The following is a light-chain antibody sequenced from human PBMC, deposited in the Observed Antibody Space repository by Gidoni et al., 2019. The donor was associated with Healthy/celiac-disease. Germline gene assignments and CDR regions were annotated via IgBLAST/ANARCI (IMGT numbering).Light chain of an antibody. CDR1: SSNIGAGYD. CDR2: GNS. Sequence: QSVLTQPPSVSGAPGQRVTIACTGSSSNIGAGYDVPWYQPLPGTAPKLLIYGNSNRPSGVPDRFSGSKSGTSASLAITGLQAEDEADYYCQSYDSSLSGSGVVFGGGTKLTVL. J-gene: IGLJ2*01. CDR3: QSYDSSLSGSGVV. V-gene: IGLV1-40*01.